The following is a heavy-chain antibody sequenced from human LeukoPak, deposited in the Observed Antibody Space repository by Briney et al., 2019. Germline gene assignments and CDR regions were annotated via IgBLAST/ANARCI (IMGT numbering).Heavy chain of an antibody. D-gene: IGHD1-14*01. CDR2: IHEDGSDK. J-gene: IGHJ3*02. CDR3: ARTLRLGTPRAFDI. Sequence: PGGSLRLSCVVSGFTFSSYWINWVRQAPGKGLEWVANIHEDGSDKYYVDSVKGRFTISRDNAKNSLYLQMNSLRAEDTALYYCARTLRLGTPRAFDIWGRGTMVTVS. V-gene: IGHV3-7*05. CDR1: GFTFSSYW.